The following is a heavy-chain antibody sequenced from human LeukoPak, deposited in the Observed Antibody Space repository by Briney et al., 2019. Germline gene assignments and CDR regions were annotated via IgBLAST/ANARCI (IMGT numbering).Heavy chain of an antibody. V-gene: IGHV3-43*01. CDR1: GFTFDDYT. D-gene: IGHD3-10*01. CDR3: AKDSFPYGSGSYENWFDP. J-gene: IGHJ5*02. CDR2: ISWDGGST. Sequence: GGSLRLPCAASGFTFDDYTMHWVRQAPGKGLEWVSLISWDGGSTYYADSVKGRFTISRDNSKNSLYLQMNSLRTEDTALYYCAKDSFPYGSGSYENWFDPWGQGTLVTVSS.